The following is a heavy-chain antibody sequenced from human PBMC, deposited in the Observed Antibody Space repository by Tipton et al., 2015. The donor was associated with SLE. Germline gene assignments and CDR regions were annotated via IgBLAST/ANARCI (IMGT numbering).Heavy chain of an antibody. CDR3: ARDAEGGRWYFDL. V-gene: IGHV4-59*11. J-gene: IGHJ2*01. Sequence: TLSLTCTVSGGSISTHYWSWIRQPPGKGLEWFGYIYYSGSTNYNPSLKSRVTISVDTSKNQFSLKLSSVTAADSAFYYCARDAEGGRWYFDLWGRCTLVTVSS. D-gene: IGHD2-15*01. CDR2: IYYSGST. CDR1: GGSISTHY.